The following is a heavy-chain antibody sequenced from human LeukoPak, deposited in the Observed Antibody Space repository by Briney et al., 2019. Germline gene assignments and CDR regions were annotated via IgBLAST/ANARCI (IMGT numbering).Heavy chain of an antibody. D-gene: IGHD1-26*01. V-gene: IGHV1-18*01. J-gene: IGHJ4*02. CDR3: ARAPREGAFDY. CDR2: ISAYNGNT. CDR1: GGTFSSYA. Sequence: ASVKVSCKASGGTFSSYAISWVRQAPGQGLEWMGWISAYNGNTHFAQRLQDRVSMTTDTSTSTAYMELRSLRFDDTAIYYCARAPREGAFDYWGQGTLVTVSS.